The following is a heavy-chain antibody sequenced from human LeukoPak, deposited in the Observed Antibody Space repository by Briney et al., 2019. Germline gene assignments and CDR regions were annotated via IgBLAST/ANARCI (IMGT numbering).Heavy chain of an antibody. CDR1: GYTLTELS. J-gene: IGHJ3*02. V-gene: IGHV1-24*01. CDR3: ATPLYNDSRNEAFDI. Sequence: GASVTVSCKVSGYTLTELSMHWVRQAPGKGLEWMGGFDPEDGETIYAQKFQGRVTMTEDTSTDTAYMELSSLRSEDTAVYYCATPLYNDSRNEAFDIWGQGTMVTVSS. D-gene: IGHD3-22*01. CDR2: FDPEDGET.